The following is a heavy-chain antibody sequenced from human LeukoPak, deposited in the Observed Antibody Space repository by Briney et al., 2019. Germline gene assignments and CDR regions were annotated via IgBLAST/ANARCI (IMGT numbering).Heavy chain of an antibody. D-gene: IGHD2-15*01. CDR1: GFTFSSYA. V-gene: IGHV3-23*01. CDR2: ISGSGGST. CDR3: AKIPIYCSGGSCYTPY. J-gene: IGHJ4*02. Sequence: GGSQRLFCAASGFTFSSYAMSWVRQAPGKGLEWVSTISGSGGSTYYADSVKGRFTISRDNSKNTLYLQMNSLRAEDTAVYYCAKIPIYCSGGSCYTPYWGQGTLVTVSS.